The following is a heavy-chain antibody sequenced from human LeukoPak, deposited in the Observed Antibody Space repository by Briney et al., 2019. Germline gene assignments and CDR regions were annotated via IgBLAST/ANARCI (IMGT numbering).Heavy chain of an antibody. J-gene: IGHJ5*02. CDR1: GYTFTSYY. CDR3: ARGPRDADYGDYENWFDP. CDR2: INPTGGST. V-gene: IGHV1-46*01. Sequence: ASVKVSCKASGYTFTSYYMHWVRQAPGQGLEWMGLINPTGGSTGYAQKFQGRVTMTRDMSTSTDYMELNSLRAEDTAVYYCARGPRDADYGDYENWFDPWGQGTLVTVSS. D-gene: IGHD4-17*01.